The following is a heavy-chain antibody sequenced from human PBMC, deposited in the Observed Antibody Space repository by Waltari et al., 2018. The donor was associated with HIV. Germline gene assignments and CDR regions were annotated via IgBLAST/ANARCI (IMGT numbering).Heavy chain of an antibody. V-gene: IGHV3-23*01. CDR2: ISGRGGST. CDR1: GFTFSNYA. Sequence: EVQLLESGGGLVQPGGSLRLSCAASGFTFSNYAINWVRQAPGKGREWFSAISGRGGSTHYADSVKCRFAISRDNSKNTLYLQMNSLRPEDTAIYYCAKGGRAVAGNWFDPWGQGTLVTVSS. CDR3: AKGGRAVAGNWFDP. J-gene: IGHJ5*02. D-gene: IGHD6-19*01.